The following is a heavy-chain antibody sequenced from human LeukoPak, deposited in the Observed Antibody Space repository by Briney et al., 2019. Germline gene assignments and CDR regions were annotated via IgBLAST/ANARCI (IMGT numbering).Heavy chain of an antibody. CDR3: VRGIQSWFNGMDV. D-gene: IGHD3-10*01. CDR2: INSDGSNT. V-gene: IGHV3-74*01. Sequence: GGSLRLSCAASGFTLSSYWMHWVRQVPGKGLVWVSRINSDGSNTRYADSVKGRFTVSRDNAKNALFLQMNSLRTEDTAVYYCVRGIQSWFNGMDVWGQGTTVTVSS. CDR1: GFTLSSYW. J-gene: IGHJ6*02.